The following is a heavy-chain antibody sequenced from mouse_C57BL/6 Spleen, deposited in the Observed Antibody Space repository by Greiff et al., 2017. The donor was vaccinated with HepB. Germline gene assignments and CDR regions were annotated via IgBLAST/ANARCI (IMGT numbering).Heavy chain of an antibody. V-gene: IGHV1-75*01. CDR1: GYTFTDYY. J-gene: IGHJ4*01. CDR2: IFPGSGST. Sequence: QVHVKQSGPELVKPGASVKISCKASGYTFTDYYINWVKQRPGQGLEWIGWIFPGSGSTYYNEKFKGKATLTVDKSSSTAYMLLSSLTSEDSAVYFCARRVPYYDYEYYYAMDYWGQGTSVTVSS. CDR3: ARRVPYYDYEYYYAMDY. D-gene: IGHD2-4*01.